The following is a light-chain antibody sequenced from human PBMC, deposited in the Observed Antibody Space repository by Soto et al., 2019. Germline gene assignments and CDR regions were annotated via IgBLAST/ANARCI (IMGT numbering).Light chain of an antibody. J-gene: IGKJ5*01. V-gene: IGKV3-11*01. CDR3: QQRSNWPIT. Sequence: EIVMTQSPGTLSVFPGERATLSCRASQSVSSYLAWYQQKPGQAPRLLIYDASNRATGIPARFSGSGSGTDFTLTISSLEPEDFAVYYCQQRSNWPITFGQGTRLEIK. CDR1: QSVSSY. CDR2: DAS.